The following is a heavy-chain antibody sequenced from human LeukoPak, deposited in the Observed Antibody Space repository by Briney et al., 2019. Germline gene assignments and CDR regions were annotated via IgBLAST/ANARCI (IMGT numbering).Heavy chain of an antibody. V-gene: IGHV3-23*01. J-gene: IGHJ6*04. D-gene: IGHD2-2*01. CDR2: ISGSGGST. CDR3: AKPRKYQPHMDV. CDR1: GFTFSSYA. Sequence: PGGSLRLSCAASGFTFSSYAMSWVRQAPGKGLEWVSAISGSGGSTYYADSVKGRFTISRDNPKNTLYLQMNSLRAEDTAVYYCAKPRKYQPHMDVWGKGTTVTVSS.